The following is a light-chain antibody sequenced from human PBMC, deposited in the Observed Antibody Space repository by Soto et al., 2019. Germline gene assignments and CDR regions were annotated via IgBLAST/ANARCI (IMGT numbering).Light chain of an antibody. J-gene: IGKJ3*01. CDR1: QSVSDSH. Sequence: EIVLTQSPGTLSLSPGERATLSCRSSQSVSDSHLAWYHQKPGQPPRLLIYGASNRATGIPDRFSGRGSGTDFTLPISRLEPEDFATYYCHRYDRSQIFTFGPGTKVDV. CDR3: HRYDRSQIFT. CDR2: GAS. V-gene: IGKV3-20*01.